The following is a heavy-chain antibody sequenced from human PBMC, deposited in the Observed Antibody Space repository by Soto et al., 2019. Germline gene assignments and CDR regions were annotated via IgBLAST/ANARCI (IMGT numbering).Heavy chain of an antibody. CDR3: AGDPPLGYCSGGSCYSD. V-gene: IGHV1-69*08. J-gene: IGHJ4*02. CDR2: IIPILGIA. CDR1: GGTFSSYT. Sequence: QVQLVQSGAEVKKPGSSVTVSCKASGGTFSSYTISWVRQAPGQGLEWMGRIIPILGIANYAQKFQGRVTITADKSTSRAYMKLSSLRSEDTAVYYCAGDPPLGYCSGGSCYSDWGQGALVTVS. D-gene: IGHD2-15*01.